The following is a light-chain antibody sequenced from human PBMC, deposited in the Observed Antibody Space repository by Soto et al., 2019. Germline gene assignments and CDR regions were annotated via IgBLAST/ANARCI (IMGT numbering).Light chain of an antibody. CDR1: SSDVGGYNY. J-gene: IGLJ2*01. V-gene: IGLV2-14*01. Sequence: QSALTQPASVSGSPGQSITISCTGTSSDVGGYNYVSWYQQHPGKAPKLMIYEVSNRPSGVSNRFSGSKSGNTASLTISGRQAEDEADYYCSSYTSSSTLLFGGVTKVTVL. CDR3: SSYTSSSTLL. CDR2: EVS.